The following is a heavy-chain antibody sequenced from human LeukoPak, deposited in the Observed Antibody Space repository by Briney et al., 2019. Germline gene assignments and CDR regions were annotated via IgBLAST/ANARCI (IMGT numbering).Heavy chain of an antibody. D-gene: IGHD2-2*01. CDR1: GFTFSSYA. V-gene: IGHV3-23*01. J-gene: IGHJ5*02. CDR2: ISGSGGST. CDR3: AKARYCSSTSCPFWFDP. Sequence: GGSLRLSCAASGFTFSSYAMSWVRQAPGKGLEWVSAISGSGGSTYYADSVKGRFTISRDNSKNTLYLQMNSLRAEDTAVYYWAKARYCSSTSCPFWFDPWGQGTLVTVSS.